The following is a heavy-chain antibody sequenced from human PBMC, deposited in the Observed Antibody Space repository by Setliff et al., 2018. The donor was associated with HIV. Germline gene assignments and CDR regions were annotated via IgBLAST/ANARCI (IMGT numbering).Heavy chain of an antibody. V-gene: IGHV4-30-4*08. CDR2: IHYKGNI. J-gene: IGHJ5*02. Sequence: KASETLSLTCTVSGDSIISGDYYWSWIRQSPGKGLEWIGHIHYKGNIDYNASLKSRLAISSDTSKNQFSLNLSSVTAADTAIYYCARGVARQVVIDRWFDPWGQGTPVTVSS. CDR3: ARGVARQVVIDRWFDP. D-gene: IGHD2-21*01. CDR1: GDSIISGDYY.